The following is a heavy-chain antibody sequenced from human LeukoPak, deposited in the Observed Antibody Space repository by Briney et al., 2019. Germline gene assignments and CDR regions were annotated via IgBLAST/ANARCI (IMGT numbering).Heavy chain of an antibody. CDR3: ARNLGYSSGWYSPDWFDP. CDR1: GDSVSSNSAA. Sequence: SQTLSLTCAISGDSVSSNSAAWNWIRQSPSRGLEWLGRTYYRSKWYNDYAVSVKSRITINPDTSKNQFSLQLNSVTPGDTAVYYCARNLGYSSGWYSPDWFDPWGQGTLVTVSS. CDR2: TYYRSKWYN. J-gene: IGHJ5*02. V-gene: IGHV6-1*01. D-gene: IGHD6-19*01.